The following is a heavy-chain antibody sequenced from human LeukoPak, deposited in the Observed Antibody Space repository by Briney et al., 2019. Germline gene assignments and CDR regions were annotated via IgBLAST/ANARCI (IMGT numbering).Heavy chain of an antibody. CDR3: ARGSLGSGRFDP. J-gene: IGHJ5*02. D-gene: IGHD3-10*01. CDR2: ISYSGST. V-gene: IGHV4-59*08. Sequence: SETLSLTCTVSGGSISSYYWSWIRQPPGKGLEWIGYISYSGSTNYNPSLTSRVTISVDTSNNQFPLKLSSVPAADPAVYSRARGSLGSGRFDPWGQGTLVTVSS. CDR1: GGSISSYY.